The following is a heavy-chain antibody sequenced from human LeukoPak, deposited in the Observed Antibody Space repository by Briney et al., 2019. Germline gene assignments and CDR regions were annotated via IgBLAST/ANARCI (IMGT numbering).Heavy chain of an antibody. CDR2: IDYGGST. V-gene: IGHV4-28*01. CDR3: ARLPRDGYNYQDY. D-gene: IGHD5-24*01. J-gene: IGHJ4*02. CDR1: GYSISNSNW. Sequence: SETLSLTCGVSGYSISNSNWWGWIRQPPGKGLEWIGYIDYGGSTNYNPSLKSRVTISVDTSKNQFSLKLSSVTAADTAVYYCARLPRDGYNYQDYWGQGTLVTVSS.